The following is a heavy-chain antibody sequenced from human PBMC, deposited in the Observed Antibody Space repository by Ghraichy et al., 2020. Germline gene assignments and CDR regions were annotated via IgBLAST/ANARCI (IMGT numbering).Heavy chain of an antibody. CDR1: GGSFSGYY. CDR3: ARIKSGYCSGGSCYRLANGAFDI. V-gene: IGHV4-34*01. J-gene: IGHJ3*02. CDR2: INHSGST. D-gene: IGHD2-15*01. Sequence: SETLSLTCAVYGGSFSGYYWSWIRQPPGKGLEWIGEINHSGSTNYNPSLKSRVTISVDTSKNQFSLKLSSVTAADTAVYYCARIKSGYCSGGSCYRLANGAFDIWGQGTMVTVSS.